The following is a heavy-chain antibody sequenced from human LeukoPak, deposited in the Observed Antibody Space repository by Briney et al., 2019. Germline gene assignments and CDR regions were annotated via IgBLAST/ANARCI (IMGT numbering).Heavy chain of an antibody. V-gene: IGHV3-30*03. CDR3: ARDLSGVTGYTYGRGIDY. J-gene: IGHJ4*02. CDR1: GFTFSSYG. CDR2: ISYDGSNK. D-gene: IGHD5-18*01. Sequence: GGSLRLSCAASGFTFSSYGMHWVRQAPGKGLEWVAVISYDGSNKYYADPVKGRFTISRDNAKTSLYLQMNSLRAEDTAVYYCARDLSGVTGYTYGRGIDYWGQGTLVTVSS.